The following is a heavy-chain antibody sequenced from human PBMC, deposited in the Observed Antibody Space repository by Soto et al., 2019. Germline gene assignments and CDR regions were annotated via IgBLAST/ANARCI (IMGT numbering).Heavy chain of an antibody. J-gene: IGHJ4*02. V-gene: IGHV4-39*01. CDR1: AGSISSSSYY. D-gene: IGHD6-6*01. CDR2: IYYSGST. Sequence: SETLSLTCTVSAGSISSSSYYWGWIRQPPGKGLEWIGSIYYSGSTYYNPSLKSRVTISVDTAKNQFSLKLSPVTPADTAVYSCARHLFDYSSSSVGYWGQGALVTVSS. CDR3: ARHLFDYSSSSVGY.